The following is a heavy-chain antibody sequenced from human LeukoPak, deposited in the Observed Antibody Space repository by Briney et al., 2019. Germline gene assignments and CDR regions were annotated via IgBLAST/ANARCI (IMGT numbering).Heavy chain of an antibody. CDR3: AKLPILYCSSTSCYL. CDR1: GFTFSSYA. J-gene: IGHJ4*02. D-gene: IGHD2-2*01. CDR2: ISGSGGST. V-gene: IGHV3-23*01. Sequence: GESLRLSCAASGFTFSSYAMSWVRQAPGKGLEWVSAISGSGGSTYYADSVKGRFTISRDNSKNTLYLQMNSLRAEDTAVYYCAKLPILYCSSTSCYLWGQGTLVTVSS.